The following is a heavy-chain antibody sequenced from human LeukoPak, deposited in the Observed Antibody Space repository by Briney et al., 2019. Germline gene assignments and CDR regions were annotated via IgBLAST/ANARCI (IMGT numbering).Heavy chain of an antibody. V-gene: IGHV3-66*01. D-gene: IGHD6-19*01. CDR1: GFTVSSNY. J-gene: IGHJ4*02. CDR2: IYSGGST. Sequence: GGSLRLSCAASGFTVSSNYMSWVRQAPGKGLEWVSVIYSGGSTYYADSVKGRFTISRDNSKNTLYLQMNSLRAEDTAVYYWARGLYSSGWYYFDYWGQGTMVTVSS. CDR3: ARGLYSSGWYYFDY.